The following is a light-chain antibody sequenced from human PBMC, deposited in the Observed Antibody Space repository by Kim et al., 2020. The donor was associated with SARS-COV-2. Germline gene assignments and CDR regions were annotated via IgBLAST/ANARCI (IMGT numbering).Light chain of an antibody. CDR1: QSITSNY. CDR3: QQYGGSAP. J-gene: IGKJ4*01. Sequence: LSPGERATLSCRASQSITSNYLAWYRQKPGQTPRLLIYGASSRATGIPDRFSGSGSGTDFTLTISRLEPEDFAVYYCQQYGGSAPFGGGTKVDIK. V-gene: IGKV3-20*01. CDR2: GAS.